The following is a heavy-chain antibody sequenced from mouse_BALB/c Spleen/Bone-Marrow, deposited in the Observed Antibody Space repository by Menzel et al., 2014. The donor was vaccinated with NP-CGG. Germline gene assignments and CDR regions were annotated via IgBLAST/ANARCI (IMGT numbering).Heavy chain of an antibody. V-gene: IGHV5-17*02. CDR2: ISSDSGAI. D-gene: IGHD4-1*01. CDR3: TRGGNWEDFDY. CDR1: GFTFSSFG. J-gene: IGHJ2*01. Sequence: EVQLVESGGGLVQPGGSRKLSCAASGFTFSSFGMHWVRQAPEKGLEWIAYISSDSGAIFYADTVKGRFTISRDNPKNTLFLQTTSLRSEDTAIYFCTRGGNWEDFDYWGQGTTLTVSS.